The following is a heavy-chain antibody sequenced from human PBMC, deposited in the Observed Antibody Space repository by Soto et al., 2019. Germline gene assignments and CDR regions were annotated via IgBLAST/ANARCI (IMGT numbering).Heavy chain of an antibody. CDR3: ARGAGSGSDYYYYGMDV. Sequence: SETLSLTCAVSGGSISSGGYSWSWIRQPPGKGLEWIGYIYHSGSTYYNPSLKSRVTISVDRSKNQFSLKLSSVTAADTAVYYCARGAGSGSDYYYYGMDVWGQGTTVTVSS. V-gene: IGHV4-30-2*01. D-gene: IGHD3-10*01. CDR2: IYHSGST. CDR1: GGSISSGGYS. J-gene: IGHJ6*02.